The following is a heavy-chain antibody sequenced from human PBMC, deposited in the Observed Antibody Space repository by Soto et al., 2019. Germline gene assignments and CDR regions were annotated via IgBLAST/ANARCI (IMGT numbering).Heavy chain of an antibody. CDR1: GYTFTSYY. J-gene: IGHJ5*02. V-gene: IGHV1-46*01. CDR2: INPSGGST. CDR3: ARDALIKWELPSLWFDP. D-gene: IGHD1-26*01. Sequence: EASVKVSCKASGYTFTSYYMHWVRQAPGQGLEWMGIINPSGGSTSYAQKFQGRVTMTRDTSTSTVYMELSSLRSEDTAVYYCARDALIKWELPSLWFDPWGQGTLVTVSS.